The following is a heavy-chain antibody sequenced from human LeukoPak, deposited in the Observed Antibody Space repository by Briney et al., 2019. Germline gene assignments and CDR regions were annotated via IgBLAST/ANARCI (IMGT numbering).Heavy chain of an antibody. J-gene: IGHJ3*02. CDR1: GGSISSYY. V-gene: IGHV4-59*01. D-gene: IGHD6-13*01. CDR3: ARDSMAAGYWGAWVSFDI. Sequence: SETLSLTCTVSGGSISSYYWSWIRQPPGKGLEWIGYIYYSGSTNYNPSLKSRVTISVDTSKNQFSLKLSSVTAADTAVYYCARDSMAAGYWGAWVSFDIWGQGKMVTGSS. CDR2: IYYSGST.